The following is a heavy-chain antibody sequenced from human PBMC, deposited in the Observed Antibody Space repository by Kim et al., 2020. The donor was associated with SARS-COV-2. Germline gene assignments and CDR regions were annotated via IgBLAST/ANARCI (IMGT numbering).Heavy chain of an antibody. CDR3: AKQAVPMVRGVIKYYFDY. D-gene: IGHD3-10*01. CDR1: GFTFSSYA. V-gene: IGHV3-23*01. Sequence: GGSLRLSCAASGFTFSSYAMSWVRQAPGKGLEWVSAISGSGGSTYYADSVKGRFTISRDNSKNTLYLQMNSLRAEDTAVYYCAKQAVPMVRGVIKYYFDYWGQRALVTVSS. J-gene: IGHJ4*02. CDR2: ISGSGGST.